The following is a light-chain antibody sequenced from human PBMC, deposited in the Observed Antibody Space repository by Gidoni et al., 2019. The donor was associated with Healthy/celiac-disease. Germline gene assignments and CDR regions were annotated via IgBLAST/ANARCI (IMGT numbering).Light chain of an antibody. CDR3: QQYGTSGRT. CDR2: GAS. Sequence: EIVLTQSPGTLSLSPGERATLSGRASQSVSSSYLAWYQQKPGQAPRLLLYGASSRATGIPDRFSGSGSGTAFTLTISRLEPEDFSVYYCQQYGTSGRTFXGXTKVEIK. V-gene: IGKV3-20*01. CDR1: QSVSSSY. J-gene: IGKJ4*01.